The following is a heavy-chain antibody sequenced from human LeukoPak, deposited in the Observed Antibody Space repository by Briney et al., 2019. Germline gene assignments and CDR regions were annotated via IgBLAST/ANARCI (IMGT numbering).Heavy chain of an antibody. V-gene: IGHV3-30*18. Sequence: GSLRLSCVASGFTSSSYGMHWVRQAPGKGLEWLAVISYDGSNKYYADSVKGRFTISRDNSKTTLYLQMNSLRAEDTAVYYCAKEQEVLRYFDWSLSFDYWGQGTLVTVSS. D-gene: IGHD3-9*01. CDR3: AKEQEVLRYFDWSLSFDY. CDR1: GFTSSSYG. CDR2: ISYDGSNK. J-gene: IGHJ4*02.